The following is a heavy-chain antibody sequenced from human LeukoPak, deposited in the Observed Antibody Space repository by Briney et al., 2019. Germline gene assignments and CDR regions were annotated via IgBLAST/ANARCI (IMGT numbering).Heavy chain of an antibody. CDR1: GYTFTDYY. V-gene: IGHV1-2*02. J-gene: IGHJ5*02. Sequence: ASVKASCKASGYTFTDYYMHWVRQAPGQGLEWMGWINPNSGGANYAQKFRGRLTMTRATSTGTVYMELSTLTSDDTADYYCARDQGADGGSWGQGTLVTVSS. D-gene: IGHD4/OR15-4a*01. CDR2: INPNSGGA. CDR3: ARDQGADGGS.